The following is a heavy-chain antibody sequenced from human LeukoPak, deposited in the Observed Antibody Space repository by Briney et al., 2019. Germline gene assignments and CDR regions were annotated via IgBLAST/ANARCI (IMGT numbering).Heavy chain of an antibody. CDR2: LTGDGNT. Sequence: PGESLRLSCAASGFTFTSYAMSWVRQAPGKGLEWVSVLTGDGNTYYADSVKGRFTNSRDDSKNTLFLQMNSLRAEDTAVYFCAKIEWKLIGYFDYWGQGTLVTVSS. CDR1: GFTFTSYA. CDR3: AKIEWKLIGYFDY. J-gene: IGHJ4*02. D-gene: IGHD3-3*01. V-gene: IGHV3-23*01.